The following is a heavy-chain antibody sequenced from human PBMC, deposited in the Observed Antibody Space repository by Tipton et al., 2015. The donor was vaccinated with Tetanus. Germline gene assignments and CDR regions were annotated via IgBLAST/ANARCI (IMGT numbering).Heavy chain of an antibody. CDR3: ARGTWLYTSTYHGHWLDP. CDR1: GFKFGDFY. D-gene: IGHD6-13*01. Sequence: LRLSCAASGFKFGDFYMTWIRQPPGKGLEWIGEVDDSGSTNYSPSLKSRVTISLDTSKNEFSLTLSSVTAADTAVYYCARGTWLYTSTYHGHWLDPWGQGTLVTVSS. V-gene: IGHV4-34*01. J-gene: IGHJ5*02. CDR2: VDDSGST.